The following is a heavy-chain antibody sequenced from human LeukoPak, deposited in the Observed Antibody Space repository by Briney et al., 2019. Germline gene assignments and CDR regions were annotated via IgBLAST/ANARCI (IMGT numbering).Heavy chain of an antibody. V-gene: IGHV1-69*05. J-gene: IGHJ4*02. CDR2: SIPMFGTT. CDR3: AREGINGYSHFDS. D-gene: IGHD5-18*01. CDR1: GGTFRGYG. Sequence: SVKVSCKASGGTFRGYGIYWVRQAPGQGLECMGGSIPMFGTTNYAQKFQGRVTITTDDSTSTAYMELSSLASEDTAMYYCAREGINGYSHFDSWGQGTLVTVSS.